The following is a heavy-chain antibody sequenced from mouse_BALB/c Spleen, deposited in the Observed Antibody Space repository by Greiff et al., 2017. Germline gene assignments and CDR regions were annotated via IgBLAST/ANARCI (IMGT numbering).Heavy chain of an antibody. V-gene: IGHV3-8*02. CDR2: ISYSGST. Sequence: DVQLQESGPSLVKPSQTLSLTCSVTGDSITSGYWNWIRKFPGNKLEYMGYISYSGSTYYNPSLKSRISITRDTSKNQYYLQLNSVTTEDTATYYCARLYGYDEGYYAMDYWGQGTSVTVSS. D-gene: IGHD2-2*01. CDR1: GDSITSGY. CDR3: ARLYGYDEGYYAMDY. J-gene: IGHJ4*01.